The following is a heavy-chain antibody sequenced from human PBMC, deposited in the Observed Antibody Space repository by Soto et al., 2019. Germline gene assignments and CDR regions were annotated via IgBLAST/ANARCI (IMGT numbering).Heavy chain of an antibody. CDR2: IKQDGSEE. CDR3: ARMIVATITLFDY. CDR1: GFTFSSYW. D-gene: IGHD5-12*01. V-gene: IGHV3-7*03. Sequence: HPGGSLRLSCAASGFTFSSYWMSWVRQAPGKGLEWVANIKQDGSEEYYVDSVKGRFTISRDNAKNSLYLQMNSLRAEDTAVYYCARMIVATITLFDYWGQGTLVTVSS. J-gene: IGHJ4*02.